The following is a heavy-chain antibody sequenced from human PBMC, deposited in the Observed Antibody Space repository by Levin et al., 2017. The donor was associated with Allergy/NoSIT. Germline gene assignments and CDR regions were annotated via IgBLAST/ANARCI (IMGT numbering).Heavy chain of an antibody. CDR2: IWSNGRNQ. Sequence: GESLKISCAASGFTFSNYGMHWVRQAPGKGLEWVAVIWSNGRNQYYGDSVKGRFTISRDNSRNTMDLQMSSLRAVDTGIYYCAKERGPFTGFDVWGRGALVTVLS. J-gene: IGHJ5*02. V-gene: IGHV3-33*06. CDR1: GFTFSNYG. CDR3: AKERGPFTGFDV. D-gene: IGHD2-8*02.